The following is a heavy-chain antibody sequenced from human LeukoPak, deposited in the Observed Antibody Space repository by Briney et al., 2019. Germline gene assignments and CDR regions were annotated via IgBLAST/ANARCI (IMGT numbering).Heavy chain of an antibody. Sequence: GGSLRLSCAASGFTVSSNYMSWVRQAPGKGLEWVAFIRYDGSNKYYADSVKGRFTISRDSFKNTLYLQMNSLRPEDTAVYYCAKEGGYYGSGSYRDGFDIWGQGTRATVSS. V-gene: IGHV3-30*02. CDR1: GFTVSSNY. D-gene: IGHD3-10*01. CDR2: IRYDGSNK. CDR3: AKEGGYYGSGSYRDGFDI. J-gene: IGHJ3*02.